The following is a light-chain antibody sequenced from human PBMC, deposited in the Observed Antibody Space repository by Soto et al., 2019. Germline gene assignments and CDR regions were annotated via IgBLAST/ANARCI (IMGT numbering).Light chain of an antibody. Sequence: QSVLTQPPSVSGAPGQRVTISCTGSNSNIGAGYDVHWYQQLPGTAPKLLIYGNSNRPSGVPDRFSGSKSGTSASLAITVLQAEDEADYYCQSYDSSLSAFYGFGTGTKVTVL. CDR2: GNS. CDR1: NSNIGAGYD. J-gene: IGLJ1*01. CDR3: QSYDSSLSAFYG. V-gene: IGLV1-40*01.